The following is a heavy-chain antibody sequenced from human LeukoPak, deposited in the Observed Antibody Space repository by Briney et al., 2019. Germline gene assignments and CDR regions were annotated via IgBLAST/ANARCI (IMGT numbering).Heavy chain of an antibody. CDR1: GFTFTNYD. V-gene: IGHV1-58*01. CDR3: AGHGVGAMTPAETLDY. D-gene: IGHD1-26*01. J-gene: IGHJ4*02. CDR2: IVVGSGNT. Sequence: SVTVSYKASGFTFTNYDEQWGRQARGQRSEWIGWIVVGSGNTNYPQKFHERFTITRDMSTSTAYIELSSLRSEDTAVYYCAGHGVGAMTPAETLDYWGQGTLVTVSS.